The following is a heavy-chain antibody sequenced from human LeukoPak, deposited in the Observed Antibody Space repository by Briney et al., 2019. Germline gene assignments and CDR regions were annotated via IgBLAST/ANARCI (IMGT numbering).Heavy chain of an antibody. CDR1: GFTFSNYS. V-gene: IGHV3-21*01. CDR2: ISSSHGSK. J-gene: IGHJ5*02. CDR3: ARDRRYYGSGSYFGSSWFDP. D-gene: IGHD3-10*01. Sequence: GGSLRLSCATSGFTFSNYSLNWVRQAPGKGLEWVSSISSSHGSKHYADSVKGRFTISRDNAKSSLFLQMNSLRAEDTAVYYCARDRRYYGSGSYFGSSWFDPWGQGTLVTVSS.